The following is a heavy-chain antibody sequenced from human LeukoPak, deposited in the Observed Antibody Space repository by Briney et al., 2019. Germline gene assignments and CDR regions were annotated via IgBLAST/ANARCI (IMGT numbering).Heavy chain of an antibody. V-gene: IGHV5-51*01. J-gene: IGHJ4*02. Sequence: GESLKTSCKSSGYSFTNYWIGWVRQMPGKGLEWMGIIYPGDSDTRYSPSFQGQVTISADKSISIAYVQWSSLKASDTAMYYCARLYDSSGYHLDYWGQGTLVTVSS. D-gene: IGHD3-22*01. CDR3: ARLYDSSGYHLDY. CDR1: GYSFTNYW. CDR2: IYPGDSDT.